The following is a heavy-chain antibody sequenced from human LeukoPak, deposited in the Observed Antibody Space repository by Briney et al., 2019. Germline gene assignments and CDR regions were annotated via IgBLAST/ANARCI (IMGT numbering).Heavy chain of an antibody. D-gene: IGHD1-26*01. CDR3: ARRRDSGSLQHFDY. CDR1: GFTFSDYY. Sequence: GGSLRLSCAASGFTFSDYYMSWPRQAPGKGLEWVSYISSSGSTIYYADSVKGRFTISRDNAKNSLYLQMNSLRAEDTAVYYCARRRDSGSLQHFDYWGQGTLVTVSS. CDR2: ISSSGSTI. J-gene: IGHJ4*02. V-gene: IGHV3-11*01.